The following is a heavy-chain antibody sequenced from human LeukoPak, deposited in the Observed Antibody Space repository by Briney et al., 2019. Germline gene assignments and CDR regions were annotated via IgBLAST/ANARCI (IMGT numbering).Heavy chain of an antibody. Sequence: SETLSLTCTVSGGSISSSSYYWGWIRQPPGKGLEWIGNIYYRGSTNYNPSLKSRVTISVDTSKNQFSLKLSSVTAADTAVYYCARPYSSGWSGGFDYWGQGTLVTVSS. CDR2: IYYRGST. J-gene: IGHJ4*02. D-gene: IGHD6-19*01. V-gene: IGHV4-39*07. CDR3: ARPYSSGWSGGFDY. CDR1: GGSISSSSYY.